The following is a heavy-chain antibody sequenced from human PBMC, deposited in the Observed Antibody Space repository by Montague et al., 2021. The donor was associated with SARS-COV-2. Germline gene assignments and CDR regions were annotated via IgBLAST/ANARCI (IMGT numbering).Heavy chain of an antibody. CDR3: ARQILQVVPSPAKLTNWFAP. CDR2: IYHSGST. V-gene: IGHV4-4*02. D-gene: IGHD2-15*01. Sequence: SETLSLTCTVSGASITSSNWWNWVRQPPGKGLEWIGQIYHSGSTNYNPSLKSRLTLSLDKSKNQFSLNLSSVTAADTAVYYCARQILQVVPSPAKLTNWFAPWGLGTLVTVAS. CDR1: GASITSSNW. J-gene: IGHJ5*02.